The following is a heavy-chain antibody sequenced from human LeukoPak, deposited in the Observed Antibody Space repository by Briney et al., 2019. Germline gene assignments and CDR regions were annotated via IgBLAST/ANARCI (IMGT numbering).Heavy chain of an antibody. J-gene: IGHJ4*02. CDR1: GGSISSGDYY. V-gene: IGHV4-30-4*08. CDR2: IYYSGST. D-gene: IGHD1-26*01. Sequence: SETLSLTCTVSGGSISSGDYYWSWIRQPPGKGLEWLGYIYYSGSTYYNPSLKSRVTISVDTSKNQFSLKLSSVTAADTAVYYCARGRESAGSLSTDYWGQGTLVTVSS. CDR3: ARGRESAGSLSTDY.